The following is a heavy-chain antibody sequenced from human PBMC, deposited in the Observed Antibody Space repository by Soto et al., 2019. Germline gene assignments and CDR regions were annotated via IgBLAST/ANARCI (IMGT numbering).Heavy chain of an antibody. V-gene: IGHV3-23*01. CDR3: VKGSRITLVRGVNDY. Sequence: EVYLLESGGGLVQPGGSLRLSCAASGFTFSTYAMSWVRQAPGKGLEWVSTISDGGGRTYYADSVKGRFTISRDNSKNTLYLQMSSLRAEDTAAYYCVKGSRITLVRGVNDYWGQGTVVTVSS. D-gene: IGHD3-10*01. CDR2: ISDGGGRT. J-gene: IGHJ4*02. CDR1: GFTFSTYA.